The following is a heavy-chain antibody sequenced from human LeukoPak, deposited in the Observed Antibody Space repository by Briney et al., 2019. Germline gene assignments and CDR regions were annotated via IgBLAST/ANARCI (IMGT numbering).Heavy chain of an antibody. CDR1: GVSISFYY. V-gene: IGHV4-4*07. CDR2: IYTTGSTNQNT. D-gene: IGHD2-2*01. Sequence: PSETVSLTCNVSGVSISFYYWSWIRQTAGKGLEWVGRIYTTGSTNQNTNYNPSRKSRVTMTADTSRNQFSLKLSAVTAAGTAVYYCARGLTSSPFFDYWSQGPLVTVPS. CDR3: ARGLTSSPFFDY. J-gene: IGHJ4*02.